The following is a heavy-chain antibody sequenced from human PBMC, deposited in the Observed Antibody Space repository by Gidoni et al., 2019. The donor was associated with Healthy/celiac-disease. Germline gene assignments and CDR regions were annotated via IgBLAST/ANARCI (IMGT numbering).Heavy chain of an antibody. D-gene: IGHD2-8*01. J-gene: IGHJ4*02. CDR2: IYTSGST. CDR1: GGSISSGSYY. V-gene: IGHV4-61*02. CDR3: ARNGAY. Sequence: QVQLQESGPGLVKPSQTLSLTCPVSGGSISSGSYYWSWIRQPAGKGLEWIGRIYTSGSTNYNPSLKSRVTISVDTSKNQFSLKLSSVTAADTAVYYCARNGAYWGQGTLVTVSS.